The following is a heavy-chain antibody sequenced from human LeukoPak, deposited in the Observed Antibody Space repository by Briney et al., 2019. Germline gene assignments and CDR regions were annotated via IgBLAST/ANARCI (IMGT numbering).Heavy chain of an antibody. V-gene: IGHV1-69*04. D-gene: IGHD6-19*01. CDR1: GGTFSSYA. Sequence: ASVKVSCKASGGTFSSYAISWVRQAPGQGLEWMGRIIPILGIANYAQKFQGRVTITADKSTSTAYMELSSLRSEDTAVYYCARGTWLVGYYFDYWGQGTLVTVSS. J-gene: IGHJ4*02. CDR3: ARGTWLVGYYFDY. CDR2: IIPILGIA.